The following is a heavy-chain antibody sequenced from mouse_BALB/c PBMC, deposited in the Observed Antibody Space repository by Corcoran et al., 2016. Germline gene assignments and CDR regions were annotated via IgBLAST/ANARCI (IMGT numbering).Heavy chain of an antibody. CDR1: GYSITSGYY. V-gene: IGHV3-6*02. CDR2: ISYDGSN. CDR3: APLYDGYAMVY. D-gene: IGHD2-3*01. J-gene: IGHJ4*01. Sequence: DVQLQESGPGLVKPSQSLSLTCSVTGYSITSGYYWNWIRQFPGNKLEWMGYISYDGSNNYNTSLKNRISITRETSKNQFFLKLNSVTTDDTATYSFAPLYDGYAMVYWCQGTSVTFSS.